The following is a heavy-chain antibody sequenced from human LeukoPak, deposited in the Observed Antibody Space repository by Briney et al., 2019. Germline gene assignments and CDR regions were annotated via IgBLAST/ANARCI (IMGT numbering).Heavy chain of an antibody. V-gene: IGHV4-59*08. CDR1: GGSISSYY. J-gene: IGHJ4*03. CDR3: ARRWGHGCKLDY. CDR2: IYYSGST. D-gene: IGHD4-23*01. Sequence: SETLSLTCTVSGGSISSYYWSWIRQPPGKGLEWIGYIYYSGSTNYNPSLKSRVTISVDTSKNQFSLKLSSVTAADTAVYYCARRWGHGCKLDYWGQGTLGTVFS.